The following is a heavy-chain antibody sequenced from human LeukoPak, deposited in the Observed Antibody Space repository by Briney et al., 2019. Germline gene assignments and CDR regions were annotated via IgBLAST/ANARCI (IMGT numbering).Heavy chain of an antibody. J-gene: IGHJ5*02. Sequence: ASVKVSCKASGYTFTGYYMHWVRQAPGQGLEWMGRINPNSGGTNYAQKFQGRVTMTRDTSISTAYMELSRLRSDGTAVYYCARAKPYSGYDWGSWFDPWGQGTLVTVSS. V-gene: IGHV1-2*06. CDR2: INPNSGGT. CDR1: GYTFTGYY. D-gene: IGHD5-12*01. CDR3: ARAKPYSGYDWGSWFDP.